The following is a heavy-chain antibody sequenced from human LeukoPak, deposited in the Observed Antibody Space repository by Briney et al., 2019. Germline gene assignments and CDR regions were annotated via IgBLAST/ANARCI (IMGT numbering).Heavy chain of an antibody. V-gene: IGHV3-48*03. D-gene: IGHD4-11*01. CDR1: GFTFSSYE. Sequence: PGGSLRLSCAASGFTFSSYEMNWVRRAPGKGLEWVSYISSSGSTKDYADSVKGRFTISRDNAKNSLYLQMISLRAEDTGIYYCARDPNPTTITTTSGYWGQGTLVTVSS. J-gene: IGHJ4*02. CDR2: ISSSGSTK. CDR3: ARDPNPTTITTTSGY.